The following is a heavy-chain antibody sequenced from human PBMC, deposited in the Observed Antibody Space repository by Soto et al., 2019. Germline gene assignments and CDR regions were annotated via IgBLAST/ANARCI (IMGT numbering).Heavy chain of an antibody. CDR3: AKVVVAATRHTDFES. V-gene: IGHV4-39*02. D-gene: IGHD2-15*01. J-gene: IGHJ4*02. CDR1: GGSINSNNYY. Sequence: SETLSLTCTVSGGSINSNNYYWAWTRPPPGKGLAWIASIYYDGSTYYNPSLKSRVSISVDTSKNHFSLKLSSATAADTAVYYCAKVVVAATRHTDFESWGQGTLVTVSS. CDR2: IYYDGST.